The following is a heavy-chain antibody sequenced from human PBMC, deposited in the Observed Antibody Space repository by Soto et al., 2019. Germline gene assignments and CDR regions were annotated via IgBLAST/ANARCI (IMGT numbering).Heavy chain of an antibody. CDR3: ARALIQRWPHYYYGMDV. Sequence: QVQLQESGPGLVKPSQTLSLTCTVSGGSISSGDYYWSWIRQPPGKGLEWIGYIYYSGTTYYNPSLKSRVNISVATSKNQFSLKVNSVTAADTAVYYCARALIQRWPHYYYGMDVWGQGTTVTVSS. CDR1: GGSISSGDYY. CDR2: IYYSGTT. J-gene: IGHJ6*02. D-gene: IGHD5-18*01. V-gene: IGHV4-30-4*01.